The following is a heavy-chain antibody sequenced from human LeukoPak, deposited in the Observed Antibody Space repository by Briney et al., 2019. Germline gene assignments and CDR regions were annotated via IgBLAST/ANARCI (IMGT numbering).Heavy chain of an antibody. CDR1: GGSISSSSYY. J-gene: IGHJ3*02. D-gene: IGHD5-18*01. Sequence: SETLSLTCTVSGGSISSSSYYWGWIRQPPGKGLEWIGSIYYSGSTYYNPSLKSRVTISVDTSKNQFSLKLSSVTAADTAVYYCARESPADTRAFDIWGQGTMVTVSS. V-gene: IGHV4-39*07. CDR3: ARESPADTRAFDI. CDR2: IYYSGST.